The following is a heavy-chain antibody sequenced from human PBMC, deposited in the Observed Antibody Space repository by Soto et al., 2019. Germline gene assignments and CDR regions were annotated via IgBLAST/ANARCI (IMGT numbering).Heavy chain of an antibody. CDR2: IWYDGSNK. CDR1: GVPFMSYG. J-gene: IGHJ4*02. D-gene: IGHD3-10*01. CDR3: ARGKITLVRGPSYCLDY. Sequence: PVGSRRLSCAASGVPFMSYGMHGVRQAPGKGLEWGAVIWYDGSNKYYADSVKGRFTISRDNSKNTLYLQLNRLSAEDTAVYYCARGKITLVRGPSYCLDYWGQGTLGTGSS. V-gene: IGHV3-33*01.